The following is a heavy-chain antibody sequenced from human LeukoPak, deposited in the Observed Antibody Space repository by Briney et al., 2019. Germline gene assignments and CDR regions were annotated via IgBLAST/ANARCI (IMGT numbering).Heavy chain of an antibody. CDR2: IYYSGST. J-gene: IGHJ5*02. V-gene: IGHV4-59*01. CDR1: GGSISSYY. CDR3: ARVSRSIAAAGNWFDP. D-gene: IGHD6-13*01. Sequence: SETLSLTCTVSGGSISSYYWSWIRQPPGKGLEWIGYIYYSGSTNYNPSLKSRVTISVDTSKNQFSLKLSSVTAADTAVYYCARVSRSIAAAGNWFDPWGQGTLVTVSS.